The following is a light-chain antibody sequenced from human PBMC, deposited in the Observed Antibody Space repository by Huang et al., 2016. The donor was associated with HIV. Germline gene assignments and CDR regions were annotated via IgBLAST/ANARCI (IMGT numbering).Light chain of an antibody. Sequence: EIVLTQSPATLSLSPGERATLSCRASQSIYNYLIWYKQRPGQSPRLLIYDASNRTTGIPARFSGRGYGTNFTLTISSLEPEDSAIYFCQQRRTWPPVTFGQGTRLDI. CDR3: QQRRTWPPVT. CDR1: QSIYNY. J-gene: IGKJ5*01. V-gene: IGKV3-11*01. CDR2: DAS.